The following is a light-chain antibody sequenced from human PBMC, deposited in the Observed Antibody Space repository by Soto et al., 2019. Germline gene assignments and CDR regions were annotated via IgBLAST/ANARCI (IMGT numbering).Light chain of an antibody. CDR3: CSYAGNYTLL. CDR2: EVS. J-gene: IGLJ3*02. Sequence: QSALTQPPSASGSPGQSVTISCTGTSSDVGGYDFVSWYQQHPGKAPKILIYEVSKRASGVPDRFSGSKSGNTASLTVSGLQPDDEADYYCCSYAGNYTLLFGGGTKVTVL. CDR1: SSDVGGYDF. V-gene: IGLV2-8*01.